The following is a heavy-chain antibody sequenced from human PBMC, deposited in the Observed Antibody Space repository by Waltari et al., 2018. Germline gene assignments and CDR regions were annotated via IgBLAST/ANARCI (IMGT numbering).Heavy chain of an antibody. CDR3: ATVSYYYDSSGVYYFDY. CDR1: GYTLPELS. Sequence: QVQLVTAGAGVEKPWAPVKVSCKVSGYTLPELSIPWVRQAPGKGLEWMGGFDPEDGETIYAQKFQGRVTMTEDTSTDTAYMELSSLRSEDTAVYYCATVSYYYDSSGVYYFDYWGQGTLVTVSS. V-gene: IGHV1-24*01. D-gene: IGHD3-22*01. J-gene: IGHJ4*02. CDR2: FDPEDGET.